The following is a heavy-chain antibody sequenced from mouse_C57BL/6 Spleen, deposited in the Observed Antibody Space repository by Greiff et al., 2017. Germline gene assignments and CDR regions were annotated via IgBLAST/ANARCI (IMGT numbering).Heavy chain of an antibody. CDR1: GYTFTSYW. D-gene: IGHD3-2*02. J-gene: IGHJ2*01. CDR2: INPSNGGT. Sequence: QVQLQQPGTELVKPGASVKLSCKASGYTFTSYWMHWVKQSTGPGLEWIGNINPSNGGTNYNEKFNGKATLAVYKSSSTAYMQLSSLKAEVSAVFYCAWTAHSCDFGCQGTTLTVSS. CDR3: AWTAHSCDF. V-gene: IGHV1-53*01.